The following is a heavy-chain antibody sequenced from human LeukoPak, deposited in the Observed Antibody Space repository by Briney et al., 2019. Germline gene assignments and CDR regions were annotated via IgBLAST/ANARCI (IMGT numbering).Heavy chain of an antibody. CDR1: RGSISRYY. CDR2: IYYSGST. J-gene: IGHJ4*02. CDR3: ARGQAD. V-gene: IGHV4-59*01. D-gene: IGHD6-19*01. Sequence: SETLSLTCTVSRGSISRYYWSWIRQPPGKGLEWIGYIYYSGSTNYNPSLKSRVTISVDTSKNQFSLKLSSVTAADTAVYYCARGQADWGQGTLVTVSS.